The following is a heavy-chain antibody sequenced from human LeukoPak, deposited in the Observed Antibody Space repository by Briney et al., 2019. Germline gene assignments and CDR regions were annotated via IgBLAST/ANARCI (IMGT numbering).Heavy chain of an antibody. CDR2: ISGSGGST. CDR3: ANGIQLWHWGCFDY. V-gene: IGHV3-23*01. CDR1: GFTFSSYA. Sequence: GGSLRLSCAASGFTFSSYAMSWVRQAPGKGLEWVPAISGSGGSTYYADSVKGRFTISRDNSKNTLYLQMNSLRAEDTAVYYCANGIQLWHWGCFDYWGQGTLVTVSS. J-gene: IGHJ4*02. D-gene: IGHD5-18*01.